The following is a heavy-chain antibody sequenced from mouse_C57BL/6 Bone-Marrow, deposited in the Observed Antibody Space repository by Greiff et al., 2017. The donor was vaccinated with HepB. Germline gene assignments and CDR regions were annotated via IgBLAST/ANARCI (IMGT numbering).Heavy chain of an antibody. D-gene: IGHD1-1*02. J-gene: IGHJ3*01. V-gene: IGHV1-18*01. CDR3: VRGRWYY. CDR2: INPNIGGT. CDR1: GYTFTDYT. Sequence: EVQLQQSGPELVKPGASVRISCKTSGYTFTDYTIHWVKQSHGKTLEWIGRINPNIGGTNSNQKFEGKATLTLDMSSSTAYMGLRSLTSEDSAVYYCVRGRWYYWSQVTLVTVSA.